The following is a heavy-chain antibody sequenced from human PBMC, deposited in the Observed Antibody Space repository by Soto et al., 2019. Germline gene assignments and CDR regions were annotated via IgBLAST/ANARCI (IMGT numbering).Heavy chain of an antibody. J-gene: IGHJ6*02. V-gene: IGHV5-51*01. Sequence: PGESLKISCNGSGYIFTSYWIGWVRQMPGKGLEWMGIIYPGDSDTRYSPSFQGQVTISADKSISTAYLQWSSLKASDTAMYYCARQNRHSNYYYYGMDVWGQGTTVTVSS. CDR3: ARQNRHSNYYYYGMDV. D-gene: IGHD4-4*01. CDR2: IYPGDSDT. CDR1: GYIFTSYW.